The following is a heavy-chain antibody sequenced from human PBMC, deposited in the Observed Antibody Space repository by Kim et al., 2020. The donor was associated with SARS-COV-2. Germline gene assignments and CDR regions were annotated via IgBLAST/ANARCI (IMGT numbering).Heavy chain of an antibody. CDR3: ARGYYYGSGAQFDY. CDR2: IYYSGST. CDR1: GGSISSGGYY. J-gene: IGHJ4*02. D-gene: IGHD3-10*01. V-gene: IGHV4-31*03. Sequence: SETLSLTCTVSGGSISSGGYYWSWIRQHPGKGLEWIGYIYYSGSTYYNPSLKSRVTISVDTSKNQFSLKLSSVTAADTAVYYCARGYYYGSGAQFDYWGQGTLVTVSS.